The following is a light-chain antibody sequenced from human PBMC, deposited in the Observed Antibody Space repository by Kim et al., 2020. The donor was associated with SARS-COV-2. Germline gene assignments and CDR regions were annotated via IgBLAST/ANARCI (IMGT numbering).Light chain of an antibody. V-gene: IGKV1-39*01. CDR3: QQSYRSLWT. CDR2: GAS. J-gene: IGKJ1*01. Sequence: DIQMTQSPSSLSASVGDRVTITCRASQSISGYLNWYQQKPGKAPELLIYGASYLQSGVSSRFSGSGSGTDFTLTISSLQPEDFATYFCQQSYRSLWTFGQGTKVDIK. CDR1: QSISGY.